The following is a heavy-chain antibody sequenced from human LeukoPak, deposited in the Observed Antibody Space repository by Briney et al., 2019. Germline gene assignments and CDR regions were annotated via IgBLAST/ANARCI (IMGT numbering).Heavy chain of an antibody. Sequence: GGSLRLSCAASGFTFNSYSINWVRQAPGKGLEWVSSISSSSSYIYYADSVKGRFTISRDNAKNSLYLQMNSLRAEDTALYYCAKGLSIDYGDYVNAFDIWGQGTMVTVSS. V-gene: IGHV3-21*04. CDR2: ISSSSSYI. CDR3: AKGLSIDYGDYVNAFDI. D-gene: IGHD4-17*01. CDR1: GFTFNSYS. J-gene: IGHJ3*02.